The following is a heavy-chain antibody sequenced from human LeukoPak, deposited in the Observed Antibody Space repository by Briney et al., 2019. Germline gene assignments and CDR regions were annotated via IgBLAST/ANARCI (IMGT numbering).Heavy chain of an antibody. V-gene: IGHV4-61*02. Sequence: SETLSLTCTVSGGSVSSSSYYWGWIRQPPGKGLEWIGRIYTSGSTNYNPSLKSRVTISVDTSKNQFSLKLSSVTAADTAVYYCARWIQDKKNYYYYYMDVWGKGTTVTISS. CDR3: ARWIQDKKNYYYYYMDV. D-gene: IGHD5-18*01. CDR1: GGSVSSSSYY. J-gene: IGHJ6*03. CDR2: IYTSGST.